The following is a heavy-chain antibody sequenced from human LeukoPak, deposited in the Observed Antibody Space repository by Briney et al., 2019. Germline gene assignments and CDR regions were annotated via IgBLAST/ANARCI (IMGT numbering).Heavy chain of an antibody. J-gene: IGHJ4*02. D-gene: IGHD1-26*01. CDR2: ISPSDST. Sequence: GRSLRLSCAASGLTFSSYAMNWVRQAPGKGLEWVSAISPSDSTYYADSVKGRFTISRDNSKNTLYLQMNSLRAEDTAVYYCAKAGSYSYFDYWGQGALVTVSS. V-gene: IGHV3-23*01. CDR3: AKAGSYSYFDY. CDR1: GLTFSSYA.